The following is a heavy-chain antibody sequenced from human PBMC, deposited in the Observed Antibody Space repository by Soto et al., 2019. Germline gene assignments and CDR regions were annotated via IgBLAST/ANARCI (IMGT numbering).Heavy chain of an antibody. J-gene: IGHJ6*02. CDR2: IYYSGST. CDR1: GDSISSGDYY. D-gene: IGHD2-2*01. Sequence: QVQLQESGPGLVKPSQTLSLTCTVSGDSISSGDYYWSWIRQPPGKGLEWIGYIYYSGSTYYNPSLKSRATISVDTSKNQFSLKLSSVTAADTALYYCARDIVLVPFFFGYYGMDVWGQGTTVTVSS. V-gene: IGHV4-30-4*01. CDR3: ARDIVLVPFFFGYYGMDV.